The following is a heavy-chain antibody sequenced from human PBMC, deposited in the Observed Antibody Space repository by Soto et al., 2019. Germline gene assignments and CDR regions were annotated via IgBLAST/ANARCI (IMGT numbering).Heavy chain of an antibody. J-gene: IGHJ3*02. Sequence: QVQLVESGGGVVQPGRSLRLSCAASGFTFSSYGMHWVRQAPGKGLEWVAVISYDGSNKYYADSVKGRFTISRDNSKNTLYLQMNSLRAEDTAVYYCARGRSTMGLSGACAFDIWGQGTMVTVSS. CDR3: ARGRSTMGLSGACAFDI. V-gene: IGHV3-30*03. D-gene: IGHD7-27*01. CDR1: GFTFSSYG. CDR2: ISYDGSNK.